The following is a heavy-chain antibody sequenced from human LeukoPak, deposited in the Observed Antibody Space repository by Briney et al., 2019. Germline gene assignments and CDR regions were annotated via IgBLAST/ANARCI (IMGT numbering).Heavy chain of an antibody. CDR3: ARGRYCSADICSGGDAFDI. CDR2: IYTRGST. CDR1: GGSINNYY. J-gene: IGHJ3*02. Sequence: SETLSLTCTVSGGSINNYYWSWIRQPARKGLEWIGRIYTRGSTNYNPSLKSRVTMSVDTSKNQFSLKLSSVTAADTAVYYCARGRYCSADICSGGDAFDIWGQGTMVSVSS. D-gene: IGHD2-15*01. V-gene: IGHV4-4*07.